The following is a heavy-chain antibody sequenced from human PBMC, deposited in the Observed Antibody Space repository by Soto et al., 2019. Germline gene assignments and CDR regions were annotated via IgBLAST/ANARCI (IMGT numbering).Heavy chain of an antibody. CDR3: ARGGCSSTSCYGGYFDY. V-gene: IGHV4-34*01. Sequence: NPSETLSLTCAVYGGSFSGYYWSWIRQPPGKGLEWIGEINHSGSTNYNPSLKSRVTISVDTSKNQFSLKLSSVTAADTAVYYCARGGCSSTSCYGGYFDYWGQGTLVTVS. J-gene: IGHJ4*02. D-gene: IGHD2-2*01. CDR1: GGSFSGYY. CDR2: INHSGST.